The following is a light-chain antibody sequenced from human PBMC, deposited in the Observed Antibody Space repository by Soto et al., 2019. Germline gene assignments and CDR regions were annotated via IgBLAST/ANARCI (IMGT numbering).Light chain of an antibody. CDR2: DVT. Sequence: QSVLTQPRSVSGSPGQSVTISCTGTSTDVGGYNYVSWFQQHPGKAPKLMIYDVTKRPSGVPDRLSGSKSGNTASLTISGLQAEDEADYYCCSYAGSYTWVCGTGTQLTVL. CDR1: STDVGGYNY. V-gene: IGLV2-11*01. CDR3: CSYAGSYTWV. J-gene: IGLJ1*01.